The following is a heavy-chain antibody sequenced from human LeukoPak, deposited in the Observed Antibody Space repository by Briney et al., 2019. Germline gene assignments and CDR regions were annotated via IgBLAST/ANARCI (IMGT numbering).Heavy chain of an antibody. CDR2: LSWHSERI. CDR1: GFTFEDYA. J-gene: IGHJ4*02. V-gene: IGHV3-9*01. CDR3: AKDGEAVVVIQLDY. Sequence: GGSLRLSCAASGFTFEDYAMHWVRQAPGKGLEWVSGLSWHSERIGYADSVKGRFTISRDNAKNILYLQMNSLRAEDTAVYYCAKDGEAVVVIQLDYWGQGTLVTVSS. D-gene: IGHD3-22*01.